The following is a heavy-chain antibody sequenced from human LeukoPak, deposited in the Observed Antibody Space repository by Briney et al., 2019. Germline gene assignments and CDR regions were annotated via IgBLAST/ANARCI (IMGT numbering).Heavy chain of an antibody. CDR1: GYTFTGYY. CDR3: ARVRRDGNYRNWFDP. V-gene: IGHV1-2*02. Sequence: ASVKVSCKASGYTFTGYYMHWVRQAPGQGLEWMGWISPNSGDTNYAQKFQGRVTMTRDTSISTAYMELSRLRSDDTAVYYCARVRRDGNYRNWFDPWGQGTLVTVSS. CDR2: ISPNSGDT. J-gene: IGHJ5*02. D-gene: IGHD4-17*01.